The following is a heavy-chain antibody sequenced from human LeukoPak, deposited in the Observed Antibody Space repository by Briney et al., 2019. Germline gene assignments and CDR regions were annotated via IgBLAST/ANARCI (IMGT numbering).Heavy chain of an antibody. D-gene: IGHD2-15*01. V-gene: IGHV3-30*18. Sequence: PGGSLRLSCAASGFTFSSYGMHWVRQAPGKGLEWVAVISYDGSNKYYADSVKGQFTISRDNSKNTLYLQMNSLRAEDTALYYCAKGVRSATWRYNAFNLWGQGTMVIVS. CDR1: GFTFSSYG. CDR2: ISYDGSNK. J-gene: IGHJ3*01. CDR3: AKGVRSATWRYNAFNL.